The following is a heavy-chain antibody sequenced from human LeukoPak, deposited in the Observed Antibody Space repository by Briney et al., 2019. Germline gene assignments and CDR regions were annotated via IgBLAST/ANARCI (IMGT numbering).Heavy chain of an antibody. J-gene: IGHJ6*02. CDR3: AKDLSSAITSALVLDV. Sequence: GGSLRLSCAASGFTFDDYAMHWVRQAPGKGLEWVAGITWNRDNIGYGDSVKGRFTISRDNVKNVLYLQMNSLRPEDTALYYCAKDLSSAITSALVLDVWGQGTTVIVS. D-gene: IGHD3-22*01. CDR2: ITWNRDNI. CDR1: GFTFDDYA. V-gene: IGHV3-9*01.